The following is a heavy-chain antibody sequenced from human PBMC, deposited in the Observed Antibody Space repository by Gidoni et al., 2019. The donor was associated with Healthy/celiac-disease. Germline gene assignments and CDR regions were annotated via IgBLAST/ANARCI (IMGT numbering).Heavy chain of an antibody. CDR1: GFTFSSYG. Sequence: QVQLVESGGGVVQPGRYLRLSCPASGFTFSSYGMHWVRQAPGKGLEWVAVISYDGSNKYYADSVKGRFTISRDNSKNTLYLQMNSLRAEDTAVYYCADSYGMDVWGQGTTVTVSS. J-gene: IGHJ6*02. CDR2: ISYDGSNK. V-gene: IGHV3-30*03. D-gene: IGHD3-22*01. CDR3: ADSYGMDV.